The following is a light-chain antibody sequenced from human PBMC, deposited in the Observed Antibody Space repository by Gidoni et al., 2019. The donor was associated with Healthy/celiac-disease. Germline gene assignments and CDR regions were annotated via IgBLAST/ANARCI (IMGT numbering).Light chain of an antibody. J-gene: IGKJ4*01. CDR2: AAS. CDR3: QQSYSTPRGLT. Sequence: DIQMTQSPSSLSASVGDRVTITCRASQSISSYLNWYQQTPGKAPKRLIYAASILQSGVPSRFSGSGSGTDFTLTISSLQPEDFATYYCQQSYSTPRGLTFGGGTKVEIK. CDR1: QSISSY. V-gene: IGKV1-39*01.